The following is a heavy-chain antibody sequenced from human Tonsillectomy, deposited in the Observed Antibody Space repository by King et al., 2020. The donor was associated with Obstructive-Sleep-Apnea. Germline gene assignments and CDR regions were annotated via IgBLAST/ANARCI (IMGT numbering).Heavy chain of an antibody. D-gene: IGHD2-15*01. CDR2: ISGSGGST. CDR1: GFTFSSYA. Sequence: VQLVESGGGLVQPGGSLRLSCAASGFTFSSYAMSWVRQAPGKGLEWVSAISGSGGSTYYADSVKGRFTISRDNSKNTLYLQMNSLRAEDTAVYYCAKDGAAGIVVVVAATPPHNWFDPGGQGTLVTVSS. J-gene: IGHJ5*02. V-gene: IGHV3-23*04. CDR3: AKDGAAGIVVVVAATPPHNWFDP.